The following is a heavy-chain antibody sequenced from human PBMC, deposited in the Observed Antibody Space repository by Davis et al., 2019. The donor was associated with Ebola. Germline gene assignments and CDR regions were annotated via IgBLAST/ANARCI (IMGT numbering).Heavy chain of an antibody. CDR3: VRTTYGAPEY. CDR2: TRNKANSYTT. D-gene: IGHD4-17*01. J-gene: IGHJ4*02. V-gene: IGHV3-72*01. CDR1: GFTFSDHY. Sequence: GESLKISCAASGFTFSDHYMDSVRQAPGKGLEWIGRTRNKANSYTTEYAASVKGRFTISRDNAKSTLYLQMNSLTAEDTAVYYCVRTTYGAPEYWGKGTLVTVSS.